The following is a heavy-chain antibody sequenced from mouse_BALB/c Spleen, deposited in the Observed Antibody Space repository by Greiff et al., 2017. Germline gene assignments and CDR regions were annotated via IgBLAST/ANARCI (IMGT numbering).Heavy chain of an antibody. CDR2: IHYSGST. CDR3: ARGNYYGSSYVRYFDV. Sequence: DVHLVESGPDLVKPSQSLSLTCTVTGYSITSGYSWHWIRQFPGNKLEWMGYIHYSGSTNYNPSLKSRISITRDTSKNQFFLQLNSVTTEDTATYYCARGNYYGSSYVRYFDVWGAGTTVTVSS. J-gene: IGHJ1*01. D-gene: IGHD1-1*01. CDR1: GYSITSGYS. V-gene: IGHV3-1*02.